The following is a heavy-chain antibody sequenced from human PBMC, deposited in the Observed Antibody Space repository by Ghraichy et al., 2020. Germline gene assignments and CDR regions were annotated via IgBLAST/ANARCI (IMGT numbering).Heavy chain of an antibody. J-gene: IGHJ5*02. CDR3: AKTLGPRGYNWFDP. CDR1: NDSISSPSNY. CDR2: IYYSGHT. V-gene: IGHV4-39*01. Sequence: GSLRLSCTVSNDSISSPSNYWAWIRQPPEKGLEWIGSIYYSGHTYYNPSLKGRVTISVDTSKSQISLKLNSVTATDTAVYYCAKTLGPRGYNWFDPWGQGTLVTVSS. D-gene: IGHD3-10*01.